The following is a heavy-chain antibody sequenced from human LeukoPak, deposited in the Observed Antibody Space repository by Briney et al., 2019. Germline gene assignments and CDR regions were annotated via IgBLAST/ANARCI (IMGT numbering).Heavy chain of an antibody. CDR2: IYSSGRT. V-gene: IGHV4-61*02. D-gene: IGHD2-15*01. CDR1: GDSIRNGNYY. J-gene: IGHJ4*02. CDR3: ARDRSYCSGGSCSYYFDY. Sequence: SETLSLTCTVSGDSIRNGNYYWNWIRQPAGKGLEWIGRIYSSGRTNYNPSLESRVTVSVDTSRNQFSLKLSSVTAADTAVYYCARDRSYCSGGSCSYYFDYWGQGTLVTVSS.